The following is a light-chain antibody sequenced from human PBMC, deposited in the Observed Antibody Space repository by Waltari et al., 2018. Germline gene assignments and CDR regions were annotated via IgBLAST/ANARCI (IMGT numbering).Light chain of an antibody. CDR2: DEG. Sequence: QSVLTQPPSVSAAPGQKVTISCSGSTSNVGSNSVSWYQKLPGAAPQLLIYDEGERPSDIPDRCSGSRSGTSATLAITGLQTGDEADYYCGTWDSSLNGFWVFGGGTKVTVL. J-gene: IGLJ3*02. V-gene: IGLV1-51*01. CDR1: TSNVGSNS. CDR3: GTWDSSLNGFWV.